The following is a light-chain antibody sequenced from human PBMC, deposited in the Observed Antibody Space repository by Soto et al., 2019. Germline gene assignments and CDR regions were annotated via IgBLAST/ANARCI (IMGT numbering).Light chain of an antibody. CDR1: RSLSSSY. V-gene: IGKV3-20*01. CDR3: QQQGT. CDR2: AAS. Sequence: EIVLKQSPGTLSLSPGERATLSCRASRSLSSSYVVWYQQKPGQAPSLLIYAASRRATGIPDRLSGSGSATEYTLTISRLEPEDFAVYYCQQQGTFGQGTKLEIK. J-gene: IGKJ2*01.